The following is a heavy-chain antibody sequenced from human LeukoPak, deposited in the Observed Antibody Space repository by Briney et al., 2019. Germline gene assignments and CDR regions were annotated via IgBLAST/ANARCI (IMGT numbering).Heavy chain of an antibody. J-gene: IGHJ4*02. D-gene: IGHD6-6*01. CDR1: GYTFTGYY. Sequence: ASVKVSCKASGYTFTGYYMHWVRQAPGQGLEWMGWINPNSGGTNYAQKFQGRVTMTRDTSISTAYMELRSLRSDDTAVYYCARVGYYSLSLPTNWGQGTLVTVSS. V-gene: IGHV1-2*02. CDR2: INPNSGGT. CDR3: ARVGYYSLSLPTN.